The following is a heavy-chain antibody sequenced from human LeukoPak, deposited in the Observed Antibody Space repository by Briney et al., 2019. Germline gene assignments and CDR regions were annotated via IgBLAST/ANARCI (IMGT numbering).Heavy chain of an antibody. Sequence: GGSLRLSCEASGLSFTNYAMMWVRQAPGKGLQWISTLTGYGGAYYADSGEGRFNISRDISKNTMFLLMYGLRAEDTAVYYCAKGAAAGKVDWFGPWGQETLVTVSS. V-gene: IGHV3-23*01. D-gene: IGHD6-13*01. CDR1: GLSFTNYA. CDR2: LTGYGGA. CDR3: AKGAAAGKVDWFGP. J-gene: IGHJ5*02.